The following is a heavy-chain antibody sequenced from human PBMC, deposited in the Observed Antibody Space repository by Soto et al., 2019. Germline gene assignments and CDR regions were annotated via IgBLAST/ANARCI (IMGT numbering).Heavy chain of an antibody. J-gene: IGHJ4*02. CDR2: ISSSGSTI. CDR1: GFTFSDYY. V-gene: IGHV3-11*01. D-gene: IGHD3-3*01. CDR3: ARGQAPRFTIFGVVRPFSVDY. Sequence: GGSLRLSCAASGFTFSDYYMSWIRQAPGKGLEWVSYISSSGSTIYYADSVKGRFTISRDNAKNSLYLQMNSLRAEDTAVYYCARGQAPRFTIFGVVRPFSVDYWGQGTLVTVSS.